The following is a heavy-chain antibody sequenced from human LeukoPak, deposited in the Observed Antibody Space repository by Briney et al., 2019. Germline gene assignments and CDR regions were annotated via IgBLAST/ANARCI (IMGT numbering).Heavy chain of an antibody. CDR3: ARGGRWDKFDS. D-gene: IGHD1-26*01. CDR1: GASISSHY. CDR2: IYHTGST. Sequence: PSETLSLTCTVSGASISSHYWSWIRQPPGKGLEWIGYIYHTGSTDYSPSLKGRLTISQDMSKNQISLSLTSVTTADTAMYYCARGGRWDKFDSWGQGILVSVSS. J-gene: IGHJ5*01. V-gene: IGHV4-59*11.